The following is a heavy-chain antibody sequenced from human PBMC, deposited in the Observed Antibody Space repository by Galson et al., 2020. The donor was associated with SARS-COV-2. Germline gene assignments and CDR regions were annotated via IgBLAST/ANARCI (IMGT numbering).Heavy chain of an antibody. CDR3: ASQRAGGRYYYDSSGYYFLNGMDV. Sequence: TGGSLRLSCAASGFTFSDYYMSWIRQAPGKGLEWVSYISSSSSYTNYADSVKGRFTISRDKAKNSLYLQMNSLRAEDTAVYYCASQRAGGRYYYDSSGYYFLNGMDVWGQGTTVTVSS. D-gene: IGHD3-22*01. CDR1: GFTFSDYY. J-gene: IGHJ6*02. CDR2: ISSSSSYT. V-gene: IGHV3-11*06.